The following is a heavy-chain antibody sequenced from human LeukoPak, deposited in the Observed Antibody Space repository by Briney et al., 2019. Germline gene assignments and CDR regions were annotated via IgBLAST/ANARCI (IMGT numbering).Heavy chain of an antibody. Sequence: PSETLSLTCTVSGGSISSCYWSWIRQPPGKGLEWIGYIYYSGSTNYNPSLKSRVTISVDTSKNQFSLKLSSVTAADTAVYYCARHGTYYYDSSGYYFDYWGQGTLVTVSS. V-gene: IGHV4-59*08. CDR3: ARHGTYYYDSSGYYFDY. D-gene: IGHD3-22*01. CDR2: IYYSGST. CDR1: GGSISSCY. J-gene: IGHJ4*02.